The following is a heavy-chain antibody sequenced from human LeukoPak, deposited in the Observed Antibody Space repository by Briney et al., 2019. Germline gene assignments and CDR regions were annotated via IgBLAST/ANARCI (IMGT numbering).Heavy chain of an antibody. J-gene: IGHJ5*02. CDR2: IYHSGST. V-gene: IGHV4-30-2*01. Sequence: SETLSLTCAVSGGSISSGGYSWSWSRQPPGKGLEWIGYIYHSGSTYYNPPLKSRVTISVDRSKNQFSLKLSSVTAADTAVYYCARDRRWFDPWGQGILVTVSS. CDR3: ARDRRWFDP. CDR1: GGSISSGGYS.